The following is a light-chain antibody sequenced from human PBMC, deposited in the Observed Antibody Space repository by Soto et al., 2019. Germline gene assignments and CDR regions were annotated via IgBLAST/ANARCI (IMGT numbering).Light chain of an antibody. CDR3: MKALQTPPIT. Sequence: DIVMTQSPLSLPVTPGEPASISFRSSQSLLHSNGYNYLDWYLQKPGQSPQLLIYLGSNRASGVPDRFSGSGSGTDFTLKISRVEAEDVGVYYCMKALQTPPITFGQGTRLEIK. V-gene: IGKV2-28*01. CDR2: LGS. CDR1: QSLLHSNGYNY. J-gene: IGKJ5*01.